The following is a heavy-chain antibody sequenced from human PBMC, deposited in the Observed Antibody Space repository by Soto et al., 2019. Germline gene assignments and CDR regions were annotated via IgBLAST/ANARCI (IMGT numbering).Heavy chain of an antibody. D-gene: IGHD3-10*01. CDR2: IYPGDSDT. J-gene: IGHJ6*02. CDR3: ARDRKYYGSGSYQPSSYYYYGMDV. CDR1: GYSFTSYW. V-gene: IGHV5-51*01. Sequence: GESLKISCKGSGYSFTSYWIGWVRQMPGKGLEWMGIIYPGDSDTRYSPSFQGQVTISADKSISTAYLQWSSLKASDTAMYYCARDRKYYGSGSYQPSSYYYYGMDVWGQGTTVTVSS.